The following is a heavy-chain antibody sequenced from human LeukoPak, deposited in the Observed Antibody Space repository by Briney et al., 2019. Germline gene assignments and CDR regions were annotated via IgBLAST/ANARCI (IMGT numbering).Heavy chain of an antibody. V-gene: IGHV4-59*01. CDR1: GGSISSYY. Sequence: SETLSLTCTVSGGSISSYYWNWIRQPPGKGLEWIGYIYYSGSTNYNPSLKSRVTISLDTSKNQFSLKLSSVTAADTAVYYCARGIDGYNYFDYWGQGTLVTVSS. CDR2: IYYSGST. D-gene: IGHD5-24*01. CDR3: ARGIDGYNYFDY. J-gene: IGHJ4*02.